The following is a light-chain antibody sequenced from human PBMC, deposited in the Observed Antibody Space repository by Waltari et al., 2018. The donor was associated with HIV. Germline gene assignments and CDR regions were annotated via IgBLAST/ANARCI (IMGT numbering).Light chain of an antibody. Sequence: DLQMTQSPSSLCSSVGVRGTISCQASQDITSFLNWYQHKPGQAPNLLIYDASNLETGVPARFSGTGSGTDFIFIINSLQPEDVATYYCQQYDKFPLTFGGGTKVEIK. V-gene: IGKV1-33*01. CDR1: QDITSF. CDR3: QQYDKFPLT. CDR2: DAS. J-gene: IGKJ4*01.